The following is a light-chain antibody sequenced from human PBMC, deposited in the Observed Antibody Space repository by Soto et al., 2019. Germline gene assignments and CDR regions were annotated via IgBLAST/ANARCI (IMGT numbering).Light chain of an antibody. J-gene: IGKJ4*01. CDR1: QSVSSN. CDR2: GAS. Sequence: EIVMTQSPATLSVSPGETATLSCRASQSVSSNLAWYQQKPGQAPSLLIYGASTRATDIPPRFSGSGSGTEFTLTITSLQSEDFAVYYCQQYKNWPPLTFGGGTKVDI. V-gene: IGKV3-15*01. CDR3: QQYKNWPPLT.